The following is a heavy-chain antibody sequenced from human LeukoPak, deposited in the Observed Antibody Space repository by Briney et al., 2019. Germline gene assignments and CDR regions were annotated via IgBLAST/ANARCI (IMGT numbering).Heavy chain of an antibody. CDR3: AKDPTRRYDLWSNKYSPREDYHGMDV. V-gene: IGHV3-30*18. D-gene: IGHD3-3*01. CDR2: VSYDGSNK. Sequence: GRSLRLSCVVSGFTFSNYGMHWVRQAPGKGLEWVAIVSYDGSNKYYADSVKGRFTISRDNSKNTLYLQMNSLGAEDTAVYYCAKDPTRRYDLWSNKYSPREDYHGMDVWGQGTTVTVSS. CDR1: GFTFSNYG. J-gene: IGHJ6*02.